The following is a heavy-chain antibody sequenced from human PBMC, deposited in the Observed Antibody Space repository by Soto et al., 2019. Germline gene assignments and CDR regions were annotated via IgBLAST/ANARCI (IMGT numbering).Heavy chain of an antibody. D-gene: IGHD3-3*01. Sequence: PSETLSLTCTVYGGSISSYYWSWIRQPPGKGLEWIGYIYYSGSTNYNPSLKSRVTISVDTSKNQFSLKLSSVTAADTAVYYCARQYYDFWSGIYGMDVWGQGTTVTVSS. CDR2: IYYSGST. CDR3: ARQYYDFWSGIYGMDV. J-gene: IGHJ6*02. CDR1: GGSISSYY. V-gene: IGHV4-59*01.